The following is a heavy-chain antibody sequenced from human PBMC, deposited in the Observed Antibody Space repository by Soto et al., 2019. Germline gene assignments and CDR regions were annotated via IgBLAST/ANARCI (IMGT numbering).Heavy chain of an antibody. CDR2: IFHSGSK. CDR1: GGSMSSYY. Sequence: QVQLQESGPGLVKPSETLSLTCTVSGGSMSSYYWSWIRQPPGKGLEWIGFIFHSGSKSYKPSLKSRVNISVDTSENQCSLKLRSVTDADTAVYYCESMIGDPVLSFDSWGQGTLVAVSS. J-gene: IGHJ4*02. D-gene: IGHD3-10*02. V-gene: IGHV4-59*01. CDR3: ESMIGDPVLSFDS.